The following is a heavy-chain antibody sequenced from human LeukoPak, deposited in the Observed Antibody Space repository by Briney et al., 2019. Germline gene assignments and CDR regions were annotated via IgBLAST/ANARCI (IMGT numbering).Heavy chain of an antibody. CDR3: ARERGLSCDSSVCYGACYFDS. D-gene: IGHD2-2*01. CDR2: ISSYNGKT. J-gene: IGHJ4*02. Sequence: ASVKVSCKASGYSFTSYGISWVRQAPGQGLEWMGWISSYNGKTNYAQKFQDRVTMTTDTSTNIAYMELRSLRSDDTAVYYCARERGLSCDSSVCYGACYFDSWGQGTLVAVSS. CDR1: GYSFTSYG. V-gene: IGHV1-18*01.